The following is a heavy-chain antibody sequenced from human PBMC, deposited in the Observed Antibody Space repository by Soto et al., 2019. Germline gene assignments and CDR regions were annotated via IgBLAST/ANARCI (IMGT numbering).Heavy chain of an antibody. J-gene: IGHJ2*01. D-gene: IGHD3-9*01. CDR3: ARESHDILTGPPWVWYFDL. Sequence: QVQLQQWGAGPLRPLETLSLTCGVSGGSFSGYYWAWIRQSPGKGLEWIGEINDRGSINYNPSLKSRVSISVVKSKNHYTLKLRFVTAADTAVYYCARESHDILTGPPWVWYFDLWGRGTLVTVSS. V-gene: IGHV4-34*01. CDR2: INDRGSI. CDR1: GGSFSGYY.